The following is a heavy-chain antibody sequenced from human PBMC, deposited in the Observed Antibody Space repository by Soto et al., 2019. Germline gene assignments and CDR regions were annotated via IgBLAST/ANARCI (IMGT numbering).Heavy chain of an antibody. CDR3: ARGNYYAAGDYYSVAIDY. J-gene: IGHJ4*02. V-gene: IGHV4-34*01. CDR1: GGSFRNYY. Sequence: QVQLQQWGAGLLKPSETLSLTCAVYGGSFRNYYWSWIRQPPGKGLEWIGEINHSGSTNHNPSLKSRVTISVDTSKKQCSLRLSSVTAADTAVYYCARGNYYAAGDYYSVAIDYWEQGTLVNVSS. D-gene: IGHD3-10*01. CDR2: INHSGST.